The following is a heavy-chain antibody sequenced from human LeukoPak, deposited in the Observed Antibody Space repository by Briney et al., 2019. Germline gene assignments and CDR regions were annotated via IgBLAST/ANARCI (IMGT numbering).Heavy chain of an antibody. CDR1: GGSISSYY. J-gene: IGHJ4*02. Sequence: SETLSLTCTVSGGSISSYYWSWIRQPPGKGLEWIGYIYYSGSTNYNPSLKSRVTISVDTSKNQFSLKLSSVTAADTAVYYCARASPAYYYDSSDSFDYWGQGTLVTVSS. CDR3: ARASPAYYYDSSDSFDY. V-gene: IGHV4-59*01. D-gene: IGHD3-22*01. CDR2: IYYSGST.